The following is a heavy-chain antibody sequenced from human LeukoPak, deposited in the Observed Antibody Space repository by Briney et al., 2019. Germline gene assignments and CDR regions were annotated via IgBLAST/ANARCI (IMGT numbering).Heavy chain of an antibody. CDR2: ISYDGSNK. D-gene: IGHD5-24*01. Sequence: GGSLRLSCAASGFTFSSYWMSWVRQAPGKGLEWVAVISYDGSNKYYADSVKGRFTISRDNSKNTLYLQMNSLRAEDTAVYYCARDWQEMAVDYWGQGALVTVSS. V-gene: IGHV3-30-3*01. J-gene: IGHJ4*02. CDR1: GFTFSSYW. CDR3: ARDWQEMAVDY.